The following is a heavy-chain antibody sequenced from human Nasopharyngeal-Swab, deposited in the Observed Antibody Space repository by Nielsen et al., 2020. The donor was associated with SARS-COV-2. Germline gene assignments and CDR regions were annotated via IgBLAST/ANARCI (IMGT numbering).Heavy chain of an antibody. Sequence: SGPTLVKPTQTLTLTCTFSGFSLSTSGMCVSWIRQPPGKALEWLALIDWEDDKYYSTSLKTRLTISKDTTKNQVVLTMTNMDPVETATYYCARMPVQLERPGDYYYYGMDVWGQGTTVTVSS. CDR3: ARMPVQLERPGDYYYYGMDV. CDR1: GFSLSTSGMC. V-gene: IGHV2-70*01. CDR2: IDWEDDK. D-gene: IGHD1-1*01. J-gene: IGHJ6*02.